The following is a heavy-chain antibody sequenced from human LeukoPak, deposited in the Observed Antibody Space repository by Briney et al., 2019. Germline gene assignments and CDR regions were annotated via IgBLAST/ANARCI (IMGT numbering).Heavy chain of an antibody. J-gene: IGHJ4*02. Sequence: SETLSLTCIVSGGSISSYYLSWIRQPPGKGLEWIGYIYYSRSTNYNPSLKSRVSMSVDTSKNQFSLKLSSVTAADTAVYYCARHGPPPIAARPFDYWGQGTLVTVSS. CDR3: ARHGPPPIAARPFDY. CDR1: GGSISSYY. V-gene: IGHV4-59*08. D-gene: IGHD6-6*01. CDR2: IYYSRST.